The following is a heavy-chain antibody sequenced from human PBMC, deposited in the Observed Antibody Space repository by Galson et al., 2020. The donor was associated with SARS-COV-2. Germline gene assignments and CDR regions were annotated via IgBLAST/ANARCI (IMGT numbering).Heavy chain of an antibody. Sequence: SGPTLVKPTETLTLTCTVSGFSLSNARMGVSWIRQPPGKALEWLAHIISNDEKSYSTSLKSRLTISKDTSKSQVVLTMTNMDPVDTATYYCARMGCSGGSCYSGYGMDVWGQGTTVTVSS. D-gene: IGHD2-15*01. CDR3: ARMGCSGGSCYSGYGMDV. V-gene: IGHV2-26*01. J-gene: IGHJ6*02. CDR2: IISNDEK. CDR1: GFSLSNARMG.